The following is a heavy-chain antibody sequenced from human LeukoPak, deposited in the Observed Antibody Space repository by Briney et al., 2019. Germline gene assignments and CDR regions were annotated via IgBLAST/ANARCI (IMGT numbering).Heavy chain of an antibody. D-gene: IGHD1-26*01. CDR1: AGSISSSSYY. CDR2: IYYSGST. V-gene: IGHV4-61*05. CDR3: ARESGWFDP. J-gene: IGHJ5*02. Sequence: PSETLSLTCTVSAGSISSSSYYWGWIRQPPGKGLEWIGYIYYSGSTNYNPSLKSRVTISVDTSKNQFSLKLSSVTAADTAVYYCARESGWFDPWGQGTLVTVSS.